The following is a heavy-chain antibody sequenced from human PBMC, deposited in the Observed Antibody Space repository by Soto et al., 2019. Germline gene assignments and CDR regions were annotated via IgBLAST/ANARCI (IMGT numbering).Heavy chain of an antibody. J-gene: IGHJ4*02. D-gene: IGHD3-16*01. Sequence: QLVQSGAEVKKPGASVRVSCKTSGPTFIAYYIHWVRQAPGQGLEWMGWREPKSGGSTYEQKFLGSVTMTRDTSINTAYMDLNRLTSDDTAVYYCASVSVDVPEWGQGTLITVSS. CDR2: REPKSGGS. CDR3: ASVSVDVPE. CDR1: GPTFIAYY. V-gene: IGHV1-2*02.